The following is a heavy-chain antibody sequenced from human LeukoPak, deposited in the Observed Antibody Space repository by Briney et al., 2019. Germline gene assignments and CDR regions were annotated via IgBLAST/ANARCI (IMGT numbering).Heavy chain of an antibody. CDR1: GFTFSSYW. CDR3: ARDHVRAQLWSLDPGYYFDY. D-gene: IGHD5-18*01. J-gene: IGHJ4*02. CDR2: ISSSSSYI. Sequence: SGGSLRLSCAASGFTFSSYWMNWARQAPGKGLEWVSSISSSSSYIYYADSVKGRFTISRDNAKNSLYLQMNSLRAEDTAVYYCARDHVRAQLWSLDPGYYFDYWGQGTLVTVSS. V-gene: IGHV3-21*01.